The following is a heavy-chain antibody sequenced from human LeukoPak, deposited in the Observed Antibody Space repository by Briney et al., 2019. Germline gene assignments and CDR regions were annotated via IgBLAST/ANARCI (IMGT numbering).Heavy chain of an antibody. CDR2: ISSSGSSI. Sequence: QPGGSLRLSCVASGFSFSSYEMKWVRQAPGKGLEWVSHISSSGSSIYYADSVKGRFTISRDNAKNSLYLQMNSLRAEDTAVYYCARRGGYNDYWGQGTLVTVSS. CDR1: GFSFSSYE. J-gene: IGHJ4*02. V-gene: IGHV3-48*03. CDR3: ARRGGYNDY. D-gene: IGHD5-12*01.